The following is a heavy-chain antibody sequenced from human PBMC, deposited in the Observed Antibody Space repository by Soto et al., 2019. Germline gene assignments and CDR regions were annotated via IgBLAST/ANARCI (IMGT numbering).Heavy chain of an antibody. V-gene: IGHV1-2*04. CDR1: GYAFTGYY. J-gene: IGHJ6*02. CDR3: ARAVTHYYYGMDV. Sequence: GASVKVSCKASGYAFTGYYMHWVRQAPGQGLEWMGWINPNSGGTNYAQKFQGWVTMTRDTSISTAYMELSRLRSDDTAVYYCARAVTHYYYGMDVWGQGTTVTVSS. CDR2: INPNSGGT. D-gene: IGHD4-4*01.